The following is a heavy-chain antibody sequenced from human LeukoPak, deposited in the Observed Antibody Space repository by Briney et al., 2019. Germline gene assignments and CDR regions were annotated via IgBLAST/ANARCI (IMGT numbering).Heavy chain of an antibody. CDR3: AATSYDSSGYYQAVDAFDI. Sequence: ASVTVSCKASGYTFTSYDINWVRQATGQGLEWMGWMNPNSGNTGYAQKFQGRVTMTRNTSISTAYMELSSLRSEDTAVYYCAATSYDSSGYYQAVDAFDIWGQGTMVTVSS. D-gene: IGHD3-22*01. CDR1: GYTFTSYD. CDR2: MNPNSGNT. V-gene: IGHV1-8*01. J-gene: IGHJ3*02.